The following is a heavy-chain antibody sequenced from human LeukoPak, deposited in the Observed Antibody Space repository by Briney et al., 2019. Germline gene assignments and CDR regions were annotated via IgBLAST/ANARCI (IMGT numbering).Heavy chain of an antibody. V-gene: IGHV4-30-2*03. CDR2: IYHTGST. CDR3: ARQGYSNSPYYFDY. D-gene: IGHD4-11*01. Sequence: SQTLSLTCDVSGGSISSGLYSWSWIRQPLGKGLEWIGYIYHTGSTYYNPSLKSRVTISVDTSKNQFSLKLSSVTAADTAVYYCARQGYSNSPYYFDYWGQGTLVTVSS. J-gene: IGHJ4*02. CDR1: GGSISSGLYS.